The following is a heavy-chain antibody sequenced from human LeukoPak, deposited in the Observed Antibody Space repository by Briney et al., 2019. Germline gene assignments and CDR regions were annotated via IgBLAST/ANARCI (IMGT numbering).Heavy chain of an antibody. J-gene: IGHJ6*02. V-gene: IGHV4-4*07. D-gene: IGHD4-17*01. Sequence: SETLSLTCTFSGGSISSYYWSWIRQPAGKGLEWIGRIYTSGSTNYNPSLKSRVTMSVDTSKNQFSLKLSSVTAADTAVYYCARESADYGDRYYYGMDVWGQGTTVTVSS. CDR1: GGSISSYY. CDR3: ARESADYGDRYYYGMDV. CDR2: IYTSGST.